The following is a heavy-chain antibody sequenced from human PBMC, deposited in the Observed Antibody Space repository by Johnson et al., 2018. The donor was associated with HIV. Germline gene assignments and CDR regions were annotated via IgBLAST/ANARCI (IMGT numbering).Heavy chain of an antibody. J-gene: IGHJ3*02. Sequence: QVQLVESGGGVVQPGRSLRLSCAASGFTFSSYAMHWVRQAPGKGLEWVAVISYDGSNKYYADSVKGRFTISRDNSKNTLYLQMNSLRAEDTAVYYCASVGGLYCSSTSCYKGDAFDIWGQWTMVTVSS. CDR3: ASVGGLYCSSTSCYKGDAFDI. V-gene: IGHV3-30*14. CDR2: ISYDGSNK. D-gene: IGHD2-2*02. CDR1: GFTFSSYA.